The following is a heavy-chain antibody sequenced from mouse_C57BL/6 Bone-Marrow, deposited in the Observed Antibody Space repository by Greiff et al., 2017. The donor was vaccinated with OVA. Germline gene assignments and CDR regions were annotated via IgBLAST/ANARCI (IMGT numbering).Heavy chain of an antibody. CDR2: ISSGGDYI. CDR3: TRVDYGPFWYFDV. CDR1: GFTFSSYA. Sequence: DVMLVESGEGLVKPGGSLKLSCAASGFTFSSYAMSWVRQTPEKRLEWVAYISSGGDYIYYADTVKGRFTISRDNARNTLYLQMSSLKSEDTAMYYCTRVDYGPFWYFDVWGTGTTVTVSS. V-gene: IGHV5-9-1*02. J-gene: IGHJ1*03. D-gene: IGHD2-4*01.